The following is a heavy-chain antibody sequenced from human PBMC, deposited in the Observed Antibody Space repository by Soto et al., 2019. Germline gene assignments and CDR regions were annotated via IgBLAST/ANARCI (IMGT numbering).Heavy chain of an antibody. J-gene: IGHJ6*02. D-gene: IGHD2-15*01. V-gene: IGHV1-69*01. CDR1: GGTFSSCA. CDR2: IIPIFGTA. Sequence: QVQLVQSGAEVKKPGSSVKVSCKASGGTFSSCAISWVRQAPGQGLEWMGGIIPIFGTANYAQKFQGRVTITADESTSTAYMELSSLRSEDTAVYYCARCGGGSCYYNYYYGMDVWGQGTTVTVSS. CDR3: ARCGGGSCYYNYYYGMDV.